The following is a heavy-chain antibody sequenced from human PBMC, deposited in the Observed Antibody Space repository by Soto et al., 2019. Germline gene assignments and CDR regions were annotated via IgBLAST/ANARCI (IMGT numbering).Heavy chain of an antibody. J-gene: IGHJ6*02. V-gene: IGHV1-69*13. CDR2: IIPIFGTA. CDR1: GGTFSTYT. CDR3: ASDQLVPTNYYYYGMAV. D-gene: IGHD2-15*01. Sequence: SVKVSCKAYGGTFSTYTISWVRQAPGQGLEWVGGIIPIFGTANYAQKFQGRVTITADESTRTVYMELRSLRYEDTAVYYCASDQLVPTNYYYYGMAVWGRGTTVTVSS.